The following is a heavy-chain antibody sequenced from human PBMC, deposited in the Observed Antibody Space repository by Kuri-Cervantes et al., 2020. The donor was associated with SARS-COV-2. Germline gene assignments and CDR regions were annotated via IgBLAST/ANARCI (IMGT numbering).Heavy chain of an antibody. CDR1: GFTVSSNY. J-gene: IGHJ5*02. D-gene: IGHD1-26*01. CDR2: IYSGGST. Sequence: GESLKISCAASGFTVSSNYMRWVRQAPGKGLEWVSVIYSGGSTYYADSVQGRFTISRDNSKNTLYLQMNSLRVEDTAVYYCAREDRYGGNLNWFDPWGQGTLVTVSS. CDR3: AREDRYGGNLNWFDP. V-gene: IGHV3-53*01.